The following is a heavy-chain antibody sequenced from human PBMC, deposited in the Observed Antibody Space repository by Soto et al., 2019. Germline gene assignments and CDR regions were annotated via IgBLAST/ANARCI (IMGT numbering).Heavy chain of an antibody. Sequence: SVKVSCKASGFTFTSSAVQWVRQARGQRLEWIGWIVVGSGNTNYTQKFQERVTITRDMSTSTAYMELSSLRSEDTAVYYCAAETTGRYDYVCGSYRSPYYYYYGMDVWGQGTTVTVYS. CDR3: AAETTGRYDYVCGSYRSPYYYYYGMDV. J-gene: IGHJ6*02. D-gene: IGHD3-16*02. CDR1: GFTFTSSA. CDR2: IVVGSGNT. V-gene: IGHV1-58*01.